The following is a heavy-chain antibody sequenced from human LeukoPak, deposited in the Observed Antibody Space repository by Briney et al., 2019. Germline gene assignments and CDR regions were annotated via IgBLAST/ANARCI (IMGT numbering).Heavy chain of an antibody. D-gene: IGHD3-22*01. V-gene: IGHV3-9*01. CDR1: GFTFDDYA. Sequence: GRSLRLSCAASGFTFDDYAMHWVRQAPGKGLEWVSGISWNSGSIGYADSVKGRFTISRDNAKNTLYLQMNSLRAEDTAVYYCARRYYYDSSGMLNYWGQGTLVTVSS. CDR3: ARRYYYDSSGMLNY. CDR2: ISWNSGSI. J-gene: IGHJ4*02.